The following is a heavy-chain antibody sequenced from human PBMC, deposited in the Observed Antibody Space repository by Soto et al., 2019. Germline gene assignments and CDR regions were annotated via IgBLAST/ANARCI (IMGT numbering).Heavy chain of an antibody. CDR1: GGSITSYH. J-gene: IGHJ4*02. D-gene: IGHD6-19*01. Sequence: PSETLSLTCSVSGGSITSYHLSWIRQPPGKGLEWIGYIYYRGNTNYNPSLKSRVTISVDRSKNQFSLKVSSVTAADTAVYYCARVDTVAGNFDFWGQGTLVTVSS. CDR2: IYYRGNT. V-gene: IGHV4-59*01. CDR3: ARVDTVAGNFDF.